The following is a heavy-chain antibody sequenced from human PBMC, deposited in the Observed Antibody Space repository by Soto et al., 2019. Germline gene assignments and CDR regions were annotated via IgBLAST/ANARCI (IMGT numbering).Heavy chain of an antibody. CDR2: ISSSSSTI. CDR1: GFTFSRYS. CDR3: ALNYYYYYYMDV. Sequence: GGCLRLSCAASGFTFSRYSMNWVRQAPGKGLEWVSYISSSSSTIYYADSVKGRFTISRDNAKNSLYLQMNSLRAEDTAVSYCALNYYYYYYMDVWGKGTTVTVSS. V-gene: IGHV3-48*04. J-gene: IGHJ6*03.